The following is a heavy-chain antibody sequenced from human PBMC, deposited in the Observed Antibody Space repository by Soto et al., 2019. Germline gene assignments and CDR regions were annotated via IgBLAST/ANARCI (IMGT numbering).Heavy chain of an antibody. Sequence: ASVKVSCQASGYTFTSYAMHWLRQAPGQGLEWMGWISAYNGNTNYAQKLQGRVTMTTDTSTSTAYMELRSLRSDDTAVYYCARDYYDSSGYSNWFHPWGQGTLVTVSS. V-gene: IGHV1-18*01. J-gene: IGHJ5*02. CDR3: ARDYYDSSGYSNWFHP. CDR2: ISAYNGNT. CDR1: GYTFTSYA. D-gene: IGHD3-22*01.